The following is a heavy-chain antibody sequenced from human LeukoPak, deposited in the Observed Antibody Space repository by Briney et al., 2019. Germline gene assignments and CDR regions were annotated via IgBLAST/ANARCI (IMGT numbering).Heavy chain of an antibody. D-gene: IGHD5-12*01. CDR2: IYYSGST. Sequence: SETLSLTCAVSGASIISSSYSWAWIRQPPGKGLEWIGYIYYSGSTNYNPSLKSRVTISVDTSKNQFSLKLSSVTAADTAVYYCARGGYGGHGDYYFDYWGQGALVTVSS. CDR1: GASIISSSYS. CDR3: ARGGYGGHGDYYFDY. J-gene: IGHJ4*02. V-gene: IGHV4-61*05.